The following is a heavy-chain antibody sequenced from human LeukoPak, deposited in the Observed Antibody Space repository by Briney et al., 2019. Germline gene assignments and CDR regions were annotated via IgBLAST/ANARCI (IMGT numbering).Heavy chain of an antibody. Sequence: PSETLSLTCTVSGGSISSHYWSWIRQPPGKGLEWIGYISYSGSTNYNPSLKGQVTISADTSKNQFSLRLSSVTAADTAVYYCAGRQRWPFDYWGQGTLVTVSS. CDR3: AGRQRWPFDY. D-gene: IGHD2-15*01. CDR2: ISYSGST. CDR1: GGSISSHY. V-gene: IGHV4-59*11. J-gene: IGHJ4*02.